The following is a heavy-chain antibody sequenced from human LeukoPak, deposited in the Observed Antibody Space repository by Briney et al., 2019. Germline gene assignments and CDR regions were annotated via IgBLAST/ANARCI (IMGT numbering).Heavy chain of an antibody. Sequence: GGSLRLSCVASGFTISGHAMSWVRQAPAKGLEWVSITVVGYSETHYADSVRGRFTISRDDSNNTLSLEMNRLRADDTGTYYCVKDFCRGGNCPFPFFDSWGQGTVVTVSS. D-gene: IGHD4-23*01. J-gene: IGHJ4*02. V-gene: IGHV3-23*01. CDR2: TVVGYSET. CDR3: VKDFCRGGNCPFPFFDS. CDR1: GFTISGHA.